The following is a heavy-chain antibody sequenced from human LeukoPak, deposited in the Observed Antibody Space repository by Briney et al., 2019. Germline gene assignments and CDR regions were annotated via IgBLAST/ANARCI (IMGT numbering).Heavy chain of an antibody. V-gene: IGHV4-4*02. CDR1: GGSISSSNW. D-gene: IGHD3-10*01. CDR2: IYHSGST. J-gene: IGHJ3*02. Sequence: PSETLSLTCAVSGGSISSSNWWSWVRQPPGKGLEWIGEIYHSGSTNYNPSLKSRVTISVDKSKNQFSLKLSSVTAADMAVYYCAREITMVRGATFDIWGQGTMVTVSS. CDR3: AREITMVRGATFDI.